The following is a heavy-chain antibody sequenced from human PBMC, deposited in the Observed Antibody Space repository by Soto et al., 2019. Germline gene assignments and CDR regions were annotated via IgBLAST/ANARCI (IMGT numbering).Heavy chain of an antibody. CDR2: VNWDDSGT. D-gene: IGHD2-21*02. Sequence: EVQLVESGGAVVQPGGSLRLSCAASGFTSDDYSMHWVRHAPGKGLEWDSLVNWDDSGTYYADSVKGRFTISRDNSKGSLFLQMNSLRSEDTALYYCVKDMGSGGNSGPFDSWGLGTLVSVSP. J-gene: IGHJ4*02. CDR3: VKDMGSGGNSGPFDS. CDR1: GFTSDDYS. V-gene: IGHV3-43*01.